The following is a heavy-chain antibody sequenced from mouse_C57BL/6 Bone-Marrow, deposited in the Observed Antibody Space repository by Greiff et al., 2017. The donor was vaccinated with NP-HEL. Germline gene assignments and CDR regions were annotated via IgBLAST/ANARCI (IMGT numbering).Heavy chain of an antibody. CDR3: ARQKVPYAMDY. CDR1: GFTFSDYY. J-gene: IGHJ4*01. V-gene: IGHV5-12*01. D-gene: IGHD1-3*01. Sequence: EVHLVESGGGLVQPGGSLKLSCAASGFTFSDYYMYWVRQTPEKRLEWVAYISNGGGSTYYPDTVKGRFTISRDNAKNTLYLQMSRLKSEDTAMYYCARQKVPYAMDYWGQGTSVTVSS. CDR2: ISNGGGST.